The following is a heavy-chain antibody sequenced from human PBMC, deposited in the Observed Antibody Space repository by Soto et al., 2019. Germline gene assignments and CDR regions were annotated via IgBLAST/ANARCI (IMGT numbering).Heavy chain of an antibody. CDR2: ISGSGGST. CDR1: GFTFSSYA. Sequence: GGSLRLSCAASGFTFSSYAMSWVRQAPGKGLEWVSAISGSGGSTYYADSVKGRFTISRDNSKNTLYLQMNSLRAEDTAVYYCAFGQGYSSGWQDWGQGTLVTVSS. CDR3: AFGQGYSSGWQD. V-gene: IGHV3-23*01. D-gene: IGHD6-19*01. J-gene: IGHJ4*02.